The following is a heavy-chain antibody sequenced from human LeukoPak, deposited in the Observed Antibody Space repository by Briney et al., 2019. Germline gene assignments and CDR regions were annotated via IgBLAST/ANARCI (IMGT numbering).Heavy chain of an antibody. J-gene: IGHJ3*02. CDR3: ARDVVGYYDSSGYYLSASDI. CDR2: ISSSSSYI. CDR1: GFTFSSYS. Sequence: GGSLRLSCAASGFTFSSYSMNWVRQAPGKGLEWVSSISSSSSYIFNADSVQGRFSISRDNAKNSLFLQMNTLRVEDTAVYYCARDVVGYYDSSGYYLSASDIWGQGTIVTVSS. V-gene: IGHV3-21*01. D-gene: IGHD3-22*01.